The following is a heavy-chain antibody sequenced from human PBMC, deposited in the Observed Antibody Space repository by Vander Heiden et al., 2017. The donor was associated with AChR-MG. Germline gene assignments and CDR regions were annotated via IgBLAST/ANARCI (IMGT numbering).Heavy chain of an antibody. Sequence: EVQLVESGGGLVQPGGSRRPSCAASGVTFSRYWMSWGRQAPGKGLEWVANIKQDGSEKYYVDSVKGRFTISRDNAKNSLYLQMNSLIAEDTAVYYCARVAPAAIRDYYYYYGMDVWGQGTTVTVSS. CDR3: ARVAPAAIRDYYYYYGMDV. CDR2: IKQDGSEK. D-gene: IGHD2-2*02. V-gene: IGHV3-7*01. CDR1: GVTFSRYW. J-gene: IGHJ6*02.